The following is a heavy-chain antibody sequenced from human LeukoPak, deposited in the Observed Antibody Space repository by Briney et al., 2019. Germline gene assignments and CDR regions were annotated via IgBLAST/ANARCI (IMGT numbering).Heavy chain of an antibody. V-gene: IGHV3-7*01. D-gene: IGHD1-7*01. J-gene: IGHJ6*02. CDR2: IEEDGSEK. CDR1: GFDFSSYG. CDR3: ARNSFAELMLLGSAYGMDV. Sequence: GGSLRLSCAASGFDFSSYGMSWVRQAPGKGLEWVANIEEDGSEKYYLDSVKGRFTISRDNAKNSLHLQINSLRVEDTAVYYCARNSFAELMLLGSAYGMDVWGQGTTVTVSS.